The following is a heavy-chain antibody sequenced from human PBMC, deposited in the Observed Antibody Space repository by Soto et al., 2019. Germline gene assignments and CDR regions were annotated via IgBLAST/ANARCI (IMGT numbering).Heavy chain of an antibody. D-gene: IGHD6-6*01. J-gene: IGHJ5*02. CDR3: ARGGLAARKGRWFDP. Sequence: SETLSLTCTVSGDSISSYYWGWIRQPPGKGLEWIGYIHYSGSTNYNPSLKSRVTISVDTPKNQFSLKVNSMTAADTAVYYCARGGLAARKGRWFDPWGQGTLATVSA. CDR1: GDSISSYY. V-gene: IGHV4-59*01. CDR2: IHYSGST.